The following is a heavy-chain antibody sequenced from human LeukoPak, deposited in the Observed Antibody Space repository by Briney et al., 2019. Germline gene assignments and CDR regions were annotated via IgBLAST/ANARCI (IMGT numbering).Heavy chain of an antibody. CDR2: IYLDGSRA. Sequence: GGSLRLSCAVSGFTFTNYWMSWARQSPGKGLEWVANIYLDGSRAYYVDSVKGRFTISRYNAKNSLFLQMNSLSAEDTAVYYCGRAGPVTKDHFIDVWGKGTTVTVSS. CDR3: GRAGPVTKDHFIDV. J-gene: IGHJ6*03. CDR1: GFTFTNYW. D-gene: IGHD2-2*01. V-gene: IGHV3-7*01.